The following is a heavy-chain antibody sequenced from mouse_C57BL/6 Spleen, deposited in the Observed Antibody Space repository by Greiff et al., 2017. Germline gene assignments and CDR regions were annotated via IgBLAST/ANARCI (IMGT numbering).Heavy chain of an antibody. CDR2: ISDGGSYT. J-gene: IGHJ3*01. CDR3: ARVTTVVDQAWFAY. Sequence: EVQGVESGGGLVKPGGSLKLSCAASGFTFSSYAMSWVRQTPEKRLEWVATISDGGSYTYYPDNVKGRFTISRDNAKNNLYLQMSHLKSEDTAMYYCARVTTVVDQAWFAYWGQGTLVTVSA. D-gene: IGHD1-1*01. V-gene: IGHV5-4*01. CDR1: GFTFSSYA.